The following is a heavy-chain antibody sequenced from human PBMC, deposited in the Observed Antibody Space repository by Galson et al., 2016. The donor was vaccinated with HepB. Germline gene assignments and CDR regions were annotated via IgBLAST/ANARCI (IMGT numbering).Heavy chain of an antibody. CDR3: ARGVGLTGPPFFDS. D-gene: IGHD1-20*01. CDR1: GFSVNNYY. CDR2: IYTGDNT. Sequence: SLRLSCAASGFSVNNYYMNWVRQAPGKGLEWISVIYTGDNTNYADSVKGRFVVSRDRSTNTLYLHLNTLRPEDTAIYFCARGVGLTGPPFFDSWGQGALVIVSS. V-gene: IGHV3-53*01. J-gene: IGHJ4*02.